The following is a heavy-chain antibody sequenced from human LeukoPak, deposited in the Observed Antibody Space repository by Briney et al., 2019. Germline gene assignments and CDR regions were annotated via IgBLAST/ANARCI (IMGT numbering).Heavy chain of an antibody. J-gene: IGHJ4*02. CDR2: IYYSGST. D-gene: IGHD6-19*01. CDR3: ARHGVVKIAVAGTDFDY. CDR1: GGSITSYY. Sequence: NASETLSLTCTVSGGSITSYYWGWIRQPPGKGLEWIGSIYYSGSTYYNPSLKSRVTISVDTSKNQFSPKLSSVTAADTAVYYCARHGVVKIAVAGTDFDYWGQGTLVTVSS. V-gene: IGHV4-39*01.